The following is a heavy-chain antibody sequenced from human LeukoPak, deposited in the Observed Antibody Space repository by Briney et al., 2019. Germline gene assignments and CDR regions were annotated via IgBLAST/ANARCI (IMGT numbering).Heavy chain of an antibody. Sequence: GGSLRLSCAASGFTFSSYAMSWVRQAPGQGLEWVSSVSRSGDRTFYADSVKDRFTISRDNSKNTLYLQMSRLRAEDTAVYYCAKDRPNYHESNGHYYRRDGDYWGQGTLVTVSS. CDR2: VSRSGDRT. V-gene: IGHV3-23*01. J-gene: IGHJ4*02. CDR3: AKDRPNYHESNGHYYRRDGDY. D-gene: IGHD3-22*01. CDR1: GFTFSSYA.